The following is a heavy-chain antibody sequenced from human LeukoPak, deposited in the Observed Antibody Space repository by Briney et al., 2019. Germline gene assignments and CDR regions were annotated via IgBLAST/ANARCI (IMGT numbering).Heavy chain of an antibody. D-gene: IGHD3-22*01. J-gene: IGHJ4*02. V-gene: IGHV1-2*02. Sequence: ASVKVSCKASGYTFTGYYMHWVRQAPGQGLEWMGWINPNSGGTNYAQKFQGRVTMTRDTSISTAYMELSRLRSDDTAVYYCARTYYYDSSGYYYVDGFDYWGQGTLVTVSS. CDR2: INPNSGGT. CDR1: GYTFTGYY. CDR3: ARTYYYDSSGYYYVDGFDY.